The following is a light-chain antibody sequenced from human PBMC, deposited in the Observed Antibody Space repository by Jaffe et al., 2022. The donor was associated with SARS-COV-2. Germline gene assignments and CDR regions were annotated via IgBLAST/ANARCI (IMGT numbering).Light chain of an antibody. V-gene: IGLV2-23*01. CDR3: CSYTGGYSWV. Sequence: QSALTQPAAVSGSPGQAITISCTGTSNGVETYYLVSWYQQHPGKAPKVLIYEDNKRPSGVSYRFSASTSGNTSSLTISGLQAEDEADYYCCSYTGGYSWVFGGGTKLTVL. CDR1: SNGVETYYL. J-gene: IGLJ3*02. CDR2: EDN.